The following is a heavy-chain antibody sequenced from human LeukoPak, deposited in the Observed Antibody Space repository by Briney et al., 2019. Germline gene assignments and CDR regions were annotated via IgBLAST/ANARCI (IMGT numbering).Heavy chain of an antibody. CDR2: IYYSGST. CDR3: ARDHSSGWYGEGDWFDP. Sequence: SETLSLTCTVSGGSISSYYWSWIRQPPGKGLEWIGYIYYSGSTNYNPSLKSRVTISVDTSKNQFSLKLSSVTAADTAVYYCARDHSSGWYGEGDWFDPWGQGTLVTVSS. J-gene: IGHJ5*02. D-gene: IGHD6-19*01. V-gene: IGHV4-59*01. CDR1: GGSISSYY.